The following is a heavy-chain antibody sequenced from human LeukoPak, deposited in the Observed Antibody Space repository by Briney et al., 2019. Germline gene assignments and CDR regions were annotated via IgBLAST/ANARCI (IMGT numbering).Heavy chain of an antibody. CDR3: ARHGPPWGYYGAFDF. J-gene: IGHJ3*01. V-gene: IGHV4-38-2*01. CDR2: IYHSGSA. D-gene: IGHD3-3*01. CDR1: GYSISSGYY. Sequence: PSETLSLTCAVSGYSISSGYYWGWIRQPPGKGLEWIGSIYHSGSAYYNPSLKSRVTISVDTSKNQFSLKLSSVTAADTAVYYCARHGPPWGYYGAFDFWGQGTMVTVSS.